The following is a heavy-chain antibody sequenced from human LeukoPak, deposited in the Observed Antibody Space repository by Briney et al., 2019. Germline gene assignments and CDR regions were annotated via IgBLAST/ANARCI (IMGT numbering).Heavy chain of an antibody. J-gene: IGHJ4*02. D-gene: IGHD5-12*01. CDR1: GGSISSSSYY. CDR2: IYYSGST. V-gene: IGHV4-39*07. Sequence: SSETLSLTCTVSGGSISSSSYYWGWIRQPPGKGLEWIGSIYYSGSTYYNPSLKSRVTISVDTSKNQFSLKLSSVTAADTAVYYCARSGSGYLRYYFDYWGQGTLVTVSS. CDR3: ARSGSGYLRYYFDY.